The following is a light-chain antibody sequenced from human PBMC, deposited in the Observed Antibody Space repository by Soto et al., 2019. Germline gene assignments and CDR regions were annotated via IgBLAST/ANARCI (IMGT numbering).Light chain of an antibody. CDR3: QQFNSYPLT. V-gene: IGKV1-9*01. CDR1: QGISSN. Sequence: SPSFLSASVGDILTLSFRASQGISSNFAWYQQKPGKAPKLLIYAASTLQRGVPSRFSGSGSGTEFTLTISSLQPEDFATYYCQQFNSYPLTFGQGTRLEI. CDR2: AAS. J-gene: IGKJ5*01.